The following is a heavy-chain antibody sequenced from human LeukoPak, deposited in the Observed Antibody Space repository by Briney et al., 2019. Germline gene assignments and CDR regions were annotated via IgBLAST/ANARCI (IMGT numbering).Heavy chain of an antibody. CDR2: ISSSSSYI. Sequence: NTGGSLRLSCAASGFTFSSYSMNWVRQAPGKGLEWVSSISSSSSYIYYADSVKGRFTISRDNAKNSLYLQMNSLRAEDTAVYYCARDPFSVAGFNFDYWGQGTLVTVSS. CDR3: ARDPFSVAGFNFDY. D-gene: IGHD6-19*01. CDR1: GFTFSSYS. V-gene: IGHV3-21*01. J-gene: IGHJ4*02.